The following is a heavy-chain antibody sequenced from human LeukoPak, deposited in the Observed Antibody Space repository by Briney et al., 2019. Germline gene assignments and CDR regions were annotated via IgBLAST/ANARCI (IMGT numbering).Heavy chain of an antibody. V-gene: IGHV4-39*07. CDR3: ARVCVVVPAAIPVNNWFDP. D-gene: IGHD2-2*01. J-gene: IGHJ5*02. CDR2: IYYSGST. Sequence: SETLSLTCTVSGGSISSSSYYWGWIRQPPGKGLEWTGSIYYSGSTYYNPSLKSRVTISVDTSKNQFSLKLSSVTAADTAVYYCARVCVVVPAAIPVNNWFDPWGQGTLVTVSS. CDR1: GGSISSSSYY.